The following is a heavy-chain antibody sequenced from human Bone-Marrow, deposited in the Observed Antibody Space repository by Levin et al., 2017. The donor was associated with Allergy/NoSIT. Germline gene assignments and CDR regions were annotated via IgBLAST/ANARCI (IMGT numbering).Heavy chain of an antibody. J-gene: IGHJ3*02. CDR2: VYWDDDQ. V-gene: IGHV2-5*02. CDR3: ARRSPDYSDFDI. D-gene: IGHD4-17*01. CDR1: GFSLSSTGVG. Sequence: ESGPTLVKPTQTLTLTCTCSGFSLSSTGVGVAWIRQPPGKALEWLALVYWDDDQRYSPSLSSRLTITRDTSKNLVVPTMTNVDPVDTGTYYCARRSPDYSDFDIWGQGTMVTVS.